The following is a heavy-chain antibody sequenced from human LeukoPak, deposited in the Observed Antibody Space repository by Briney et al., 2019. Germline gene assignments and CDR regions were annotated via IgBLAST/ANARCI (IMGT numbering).Heavy chain of an antibody. Sequence: PGGSLRVSCAASGFTLRNYAMSWVRQAPGEGLGWVSAIVAGGVKTYSADSVRGRFTISRDNSNNTLFLQMNSLRVEDTAVYYCAKAVGPSGYYRAYWGQGTLVTVSS. CDR3: AKAVGPSGYYRAY. CDR2: IVAGGVKT. D-gene: IGHD3-22*01. V-gene: IGHV3-23*01. J-gene: IGHJ4*02. CDR1: GFTLRNYA.